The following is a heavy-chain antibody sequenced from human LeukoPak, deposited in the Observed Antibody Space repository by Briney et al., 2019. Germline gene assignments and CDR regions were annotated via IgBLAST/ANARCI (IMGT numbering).Heavy chain of an antibody. CDR3: AARLGGY. V-gene: IGHV4-34*01. J-gene: IGHJ4*02. D-gene: IGHD3-16*01. Sequence: KPSETLSLTCAVYGGSFSGYYWSWIRHPPGKGLEWIGEITHNGSTNYNPSLKSRVTISEDTSKNQCSLKLSAVTASDTAVYDCAARLGGYWGQGTLVTVSS. CDR2: ITHNGST. CDR1: GGSFSGYY.